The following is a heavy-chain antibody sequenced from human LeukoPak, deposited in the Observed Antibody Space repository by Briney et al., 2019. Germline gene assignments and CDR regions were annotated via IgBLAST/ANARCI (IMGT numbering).Heavy chain of an antibody. D-gene: IGHD5-18*01. CDR1: GFTFSNYG. J-gene: IGHJ4*02. CDR2: IGPNGTNT. CDR3: AQDRAYIQFYF. Sequence: GGSLRLSCAASGFTFSNYGMNWVRQAPGKGLEWVSGIGPNGTNTYYADSVKGRFTISRDNSKNTVYLQVNSLRAEDTALYYCAQDRAYIQFYFWGQGTLVTVSS. V-gene: IGHV3-23*01.